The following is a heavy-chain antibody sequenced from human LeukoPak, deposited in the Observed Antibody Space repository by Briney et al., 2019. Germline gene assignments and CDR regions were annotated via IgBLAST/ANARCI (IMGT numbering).Heavy chain of an antibody. CDR3: ARGRDGYSS. V-gene: IGHV3-74*01. CDR1: GFTFSSDW. CDR2: ISGDGRTT. D-gene: IGHD5-24*01. Sequence: GGSLRLSCAASGFTFSSDWMDWVRQPPGKGLVWVSTISGDGRTTKYADSVKGRFTISRDNAKNTLYLQVNSLRVDDTAVYYCARGRDGYSSWGQGTMVTVSS. J-gene: IGHJ5*02.